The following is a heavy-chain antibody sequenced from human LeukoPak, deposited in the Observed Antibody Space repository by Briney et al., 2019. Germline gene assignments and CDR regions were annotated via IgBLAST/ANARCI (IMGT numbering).Heavy chain of an antibody. CDR1: GFTFSDYY. V-gene: IGHV3-11*01. CDR2: ISSRGTI. J-gene: IGHJ4*02. Sequence: GGSLRLSRAASGFTFSDYYMSWIRQTPGKGPEWISYISSRGTIYYADSVKDRFTISRDNAKKSLYLQMNSLRAEDTALYYCARLSSGWHFDYWGQGTLVTVSS. CDR3: ARLSSGWHFDY. D-gene: IGHD6-19*01.